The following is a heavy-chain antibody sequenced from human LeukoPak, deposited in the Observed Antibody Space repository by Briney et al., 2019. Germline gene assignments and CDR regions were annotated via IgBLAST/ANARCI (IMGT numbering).Heavy chain of an antibody. D-gene: IGHD3-22*01. CDR3: ARGEVVIPIDY. CDR1: GYTFTSYD. Sequence: ASVKVSCKASGYTFTSYDINWVRQAPGQGLEWMGIINPSGGSTSYAQKFQGRVTMTRDTSTSTVYMELSSLRSEDTAVYYCARGEVVIPIDYWGQGTLVTVSS. V-gene: IGHV1-46*01. J-gene: IGHJ4*02. CDR2: INPSGGST.